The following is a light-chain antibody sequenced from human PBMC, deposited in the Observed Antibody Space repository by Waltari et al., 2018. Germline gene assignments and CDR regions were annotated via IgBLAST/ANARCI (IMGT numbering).Light chain of an antibody. J-gene: IGKJ1*01. Sequence: DIQTTQSPSSLSASVGDRVTITCRASQSISSFLNWYQQKPGKAPELLISYASSLQSGVPSRFSGSGYGTDFTLTISSLHPEDFATYYCQQSYGAPWTFGQGTRVGIK. V-gene: IGKV1-39*01. CDR2: YAS. CDR3: QQSYGAPWT. CDR1: QSISSF.